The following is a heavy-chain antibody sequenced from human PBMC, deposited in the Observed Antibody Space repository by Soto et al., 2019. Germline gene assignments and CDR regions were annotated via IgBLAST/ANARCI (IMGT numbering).Heavy chain of an antibody. V-gene: IGHV4-59*11. CDR3: ARDKITGLFDY. CDR1: GGKIRSLY. D-gene: IGHD2-8*02. J-gene: IGHJ4*02. CDR2: IFYSGST. Sequence: SQTQSVTSTVLGGKIRSLYWSWIRKKKRKGQEWNGYIFYSGSTNYNPPLKSRVTISVDTSKNQFSLKLTSVTAADTAVYYCARDKITGLFDYWGQGTLVTVSS.